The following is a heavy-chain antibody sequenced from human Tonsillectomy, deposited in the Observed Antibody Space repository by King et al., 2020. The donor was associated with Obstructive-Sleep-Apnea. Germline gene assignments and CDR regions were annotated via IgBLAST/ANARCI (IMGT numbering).Heavy chain of an antibody. J-gene: IGHJ6*02. CDR1: GGSISSSLYY. Sequence: QLQESGPGLVKPSETLSLTCTVSGGSISSSLYYWGWIRQPPGKGLEWIGSFYYSGSTYYNPSLKSRVTISVDTSKNQFSLKLSSVTAADTAVNYCATTTLHYYGSGTYGMDVWGQGTTVTVSS. CDR3: ATTTLHYYGSGTYGMDV. D-gene: IGHD3-10*01. V-gene: IGHV4-39*07. CDR2: FYYSGST.